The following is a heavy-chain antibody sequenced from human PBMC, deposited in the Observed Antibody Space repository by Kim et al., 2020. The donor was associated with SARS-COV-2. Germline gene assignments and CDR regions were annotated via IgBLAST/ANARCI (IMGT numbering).Heavy chain of an antibody. D-gene: IGHD3-3*01. CDR1: GFTFSSFA. Sequence: GGSLRLSCAASGFTFSSFAMSWVRQAPGKGLEWVSAISGSGGSTFYADSVKGRFTISRDNSKNTLYLQMNSLRAEDTAVYYCAKVFKSYDFWRGYYGGYVFAYWGQGALVTVS. CDR3: AKVFKSYDFWRGYYGGYVFAY. J-gene: IGHJ4*02. CDR2: ISGSGGST. V-gene: IGHV3-23*01.